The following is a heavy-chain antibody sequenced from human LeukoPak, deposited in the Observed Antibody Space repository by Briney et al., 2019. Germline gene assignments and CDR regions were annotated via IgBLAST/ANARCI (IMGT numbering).Heavy chain of an antibody. V-gene: IGHV3-30*18. CDR1: GFTFRRYG. D-gene: IGHD6-19*01. Sequence: GGSLRLSCAASGFTFRRYGMNWVRQAPGKGLEWVAVISYDGSNIHYANSVKGRFSISRDNSKDTVYLQMNSLRGEDTAVYYCAKPTDRSGLLESWGQGTLVIVSS. J-gene: IGHJ4*02. CDR2: ISYDGSNI. CDR3: AKPTDRSGLLES.